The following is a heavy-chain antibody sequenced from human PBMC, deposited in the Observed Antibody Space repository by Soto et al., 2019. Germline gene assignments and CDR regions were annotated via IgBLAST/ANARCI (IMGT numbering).Heavy chain of an antibody. CDR2: IYYSGST. D-gene: IGHD3-10*01. Sequence: PSETLSLTCTVSGGSISSYYWSWIRQPPGKGLEWIGYIYYSGSTNYNPSLKSRVTISVDTSKNQFSLKLNSMTAADTAVYYCARHNYGSGSTYFDYWGKGTLVTVYS. CDR3: ARHNYGSGSTYFDY. J-gene: IGHJ4*02. CDR1: GGSISSYY. V-gene: IGHV4-59*08.